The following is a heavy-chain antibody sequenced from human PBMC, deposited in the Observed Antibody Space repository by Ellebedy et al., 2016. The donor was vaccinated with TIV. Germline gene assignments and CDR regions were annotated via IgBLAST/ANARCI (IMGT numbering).Heavy chain of an antibody. CDR2: IYSGGST. CDR3: ARDMSYGDYDY. Sequence: GESLKISCAASGFTVSSNYMSWVRQAPGKGLAWVSFIYSGGSTYYADSVKGRFTISSDNSKNTLYLQMNSLRAEDTAVYYCARDMSYGDYDYWGQGPLVTVSS. D-gene: IGHD4-17*01. J-gene: IGHJ4*02. CDR1: GFTVSSNY. V-gene: IGHV3-53*01.